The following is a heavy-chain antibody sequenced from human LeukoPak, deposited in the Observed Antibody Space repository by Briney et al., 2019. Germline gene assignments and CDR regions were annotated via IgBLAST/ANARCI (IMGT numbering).Heavy chain of an antibody. D-gene: IGHD2-15*01. Sequence: SETLTLTCAVYGGCLSGYYWSWIRQPPGKGLEWIGESNHSGSTNYNPSLKSRVTISQDTSKNQFSLKLSSVTAADTAVYYCARHAGCSGASCYSGFPDYWGQGTLVTVSA. CDR3: ARHAGCSGASCYSGFPDY. V-gene: IGHV4-34*01. CDR2: SNHSGST. CDR1: GGCLSGYY. J-gene: IGHJ4*02.